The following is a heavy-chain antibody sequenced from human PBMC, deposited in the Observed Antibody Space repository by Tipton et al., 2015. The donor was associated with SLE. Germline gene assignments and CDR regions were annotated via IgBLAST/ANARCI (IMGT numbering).Heavy chain of an antibody. CDR2: IFQTGST. D-gene: IGHD6-13*01. CDR3: ARVVYSFSDAFDI. CDR1: GGSISSPNW. Sequence: TLSLTCAISGGSISSPNWWTWVRQPPGKGLEWIGEIFQTGSTIYNPSLKSRVAISVDMSKNQFSLKLNSVTAADTAVYYCARVVYSFSDAFDIWGQGTLVTVSS. V-gene: IGHV4-4*02. J-gene: IGHJ3*02.